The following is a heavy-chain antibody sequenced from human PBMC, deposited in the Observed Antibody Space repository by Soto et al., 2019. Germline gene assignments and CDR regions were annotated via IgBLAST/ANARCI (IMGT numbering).Heavy chain of an antibody. CDR3: ANNLYDISSGH. CDR2: IGFDGNNI. J-gene: IGHJ1*01. D-gene: IGHD6-6*01. CDR1: GFMFGDHG. V-gene: IGHV3-33*08. Sequence: QVQLVESGGGVVQPGRSLRLSCAGSGFMFGDHGMHWVRQAPGKGLEWVAVIGFDGNNIYYADSVKGRFIISRDNSKSTLYLTMHSLRPEDTAVYYCANNLYDISSGHLGQGTLVTVSS.